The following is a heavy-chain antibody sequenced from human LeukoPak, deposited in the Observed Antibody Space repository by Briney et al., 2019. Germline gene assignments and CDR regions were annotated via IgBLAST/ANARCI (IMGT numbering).Heavy chain of an antibody. CDR1: GFTFSSYA. Sequence: QSGGSLRLSCAASGFTFSSYAMSWVRQAPGKGLEWVSAISGSGGSTYYADSVKGRFTISRDNSKNTLYLQMNSLRAEDTAVYYCARDRYCDSGSLVLYYYYYGMDVWGQGTTVTVSS. D-gene: IGHD3-10*01. CDR2: ISGSGGST. V-gene: IGHV3-23*01. J-gene: IGHJ6*02. CDR3: ARDRYCDSGSLVLYYYYYGMDV.